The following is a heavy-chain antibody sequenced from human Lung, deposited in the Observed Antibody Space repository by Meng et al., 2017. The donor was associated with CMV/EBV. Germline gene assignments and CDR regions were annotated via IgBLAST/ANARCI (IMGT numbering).Heavy chain of an antibody. V-gene: IGHV3-7*01. CDR2: IKQDGSQI. Sequence: GESLKISCAASGFTFSNYWMTWVRQAPGKGLEWVANIKQDGSQIYYVDSLKGRFTISRDNTKSSVYLQMNSLRAEDTAVYYCARIGYSSSSLDYWGQGTLVXVSS. D-gene: IGHD6-6*01. CDR3: ARIGYSSSSLDY. CDR1: GFTFSNYW. J-gene: IGHJ4*02.